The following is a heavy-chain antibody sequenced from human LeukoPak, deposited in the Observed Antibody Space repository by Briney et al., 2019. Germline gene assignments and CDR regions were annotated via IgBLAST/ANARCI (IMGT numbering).Heavy chain of an antibody. J-gene: IGHJ5*02. D-gene: IGHD3-22*01. V-gene: IGHV3-21*01. CDR1: GFTISSYS. Sequence: GGSLRLSCAASGFTISSYSMNWVRQAPGKGLEWVSSISSSSSYIYYADSVKGRFTISRDNAKNSLYLQMNSLRAEDTAVYYCARKGYDSSGLRFDPWGQGTLVTVSS. CDR3: ARKGYDSSGLRFDP. CDR2: ISSSSSYI.